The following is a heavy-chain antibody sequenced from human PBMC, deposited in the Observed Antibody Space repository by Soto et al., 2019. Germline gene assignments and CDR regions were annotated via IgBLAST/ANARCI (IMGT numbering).Heavy chain of an antibody. CDR3: ARGGDYYDSGGDYYSALLAY. D-gene: IGHD3-22*01. CDR2: INENGIT. V-gene: IGHV4-34*01. CDR1: GGSFSGCH. Sequence: ETLSLTCAVYGGSFSGCHWDWIRQSPGKGLEWIGEINENGITNYNPSLKSRVTMSLDTSRKQFSLKMTSVTAADTAIYYCARGGDYYDSGGDYYSALLAYWGQGTPVTVYS. J-gene: IGHJ4*02.